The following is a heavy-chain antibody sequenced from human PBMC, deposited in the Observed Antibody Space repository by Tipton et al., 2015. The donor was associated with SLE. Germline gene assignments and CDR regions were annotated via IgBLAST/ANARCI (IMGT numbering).Heavy chain of an antibody. J-gene: IGHJ4*02. D-gene: IGHD4-23*01. CDR1: GGSISSYY. Sequence: TLSLTCTVSGGSISSYYWSWIRQPAGKGLEWIGRIYTSGSTNYNPPLKSRVTISEDTSKNQFSLKLSSVTAADTGVYYCARGVVGTVVTGDYFDYWGQGTLVTVSS. CDR2: IYTSGST. V-gene: IGHV4-4*07. CDR3: ARGVVGTVVTGDYFDY.